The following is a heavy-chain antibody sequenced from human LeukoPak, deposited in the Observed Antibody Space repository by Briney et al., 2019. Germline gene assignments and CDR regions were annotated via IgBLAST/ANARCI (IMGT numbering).Heavy chain of an antibody. J-gene: IGHJ4*02. Sequence: SVKVSCKASGGTFSSYAISWVRQAPGQGLEWMGRIIPIFGTANYAQKFQGRVTITTDESTSTAYMEPSSLRSEDTAVYYCARPKAEYYYDSSGYFQFDYWGQGTLVTVSS. V-gene: IGHV1-69*05. CDR3: ARPKAEYYYDSSGYFQFDY. D-gene: IGHD3-22*01. CDR1: GGTFSSYA. CDR2: IIPIFGTA.